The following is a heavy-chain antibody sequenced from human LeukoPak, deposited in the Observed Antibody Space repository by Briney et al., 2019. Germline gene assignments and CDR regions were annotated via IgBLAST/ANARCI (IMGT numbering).Heavy chain of an antibody. CDR3: ARAHRFDGDLIDH. CDR2: IIPILGIA. D-gene: IGHD4-17*01. V-gene: IGHV1-69*04. Sequence: ASVKVSCKASGGTFSSYAISWVRQAPGQGLEWMGRIIPILGIANYAQKFQGRVTITADKSTSTAYMELSSLRSEDTAVYYCARAHRFDGDLIDHWGQGTLVTVSS. J-gene: IGHJ4*02. CDR1: GGTFSSYA.